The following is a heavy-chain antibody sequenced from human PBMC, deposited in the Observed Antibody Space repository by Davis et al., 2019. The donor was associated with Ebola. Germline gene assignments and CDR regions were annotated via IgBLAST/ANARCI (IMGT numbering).Heavy chain of an antibody. CDR3: ARQSGYHPFDY. D-gene: IGHD3-22*01. CDR1: GGSIRSSSYY. CDR2: IYYNGLT. Sequence: MPSETLSLTCRVSGGSIRSSSYYWDWIRQPPGKGLEWIGNIYYNGLTYQNPSLKTRVTISIDTSENQFSLKLSSVTAADTAVYYCARQSGYHPFDYWGQGTLVTVSS. J-gene: IGHJ4*02. V-gene: IGHV4-39*01.